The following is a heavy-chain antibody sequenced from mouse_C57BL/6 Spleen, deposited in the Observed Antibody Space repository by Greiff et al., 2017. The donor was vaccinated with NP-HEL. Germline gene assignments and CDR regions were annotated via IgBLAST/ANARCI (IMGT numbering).Heavy chain of an antibody. CDR1: GFTFSDYG. CDR2: ISSGSSTI. V-gene: IGHV5-17*01. Sequence: DVHLVESGGGLVKPGGSLKLSCAASGFTFSDYGMHWVRQAPEKGLEWVAYISSGSSTIYYADTVKGRFTISRDNAKNTLFLQMTSLRSEDTAMYYCAMPDWEADYFDYWGQGTTLTVSS. CDR3: AMPDWEADYFDY. D-gene: IGHD4-1*01. J-gene: IGHJ2*01.